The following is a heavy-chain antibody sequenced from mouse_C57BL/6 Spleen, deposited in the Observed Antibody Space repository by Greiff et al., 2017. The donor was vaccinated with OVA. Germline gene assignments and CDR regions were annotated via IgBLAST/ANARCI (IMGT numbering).Heavy chain of an antibody. D-gene: IGHD2-3*01. CDR3: ARPFYDGYYEDYAMDY. Sequence: EVQRVESGGGLVKPGGSLKLSCAVSGFTFSDYGMHWVRQAPEKGLEWVAYISSGSSTIYYADTVKGRFTISRDNAKNTLFLQMTSLRSEDTAMYYCARPFYDGYYEDYAMDYWGQGTSVTVSS. CDR2: ISSGSSTI. V-gene: IGHV5-17*01. J-gene: IGHJ4*01. CDR1: GFTFSDYG.